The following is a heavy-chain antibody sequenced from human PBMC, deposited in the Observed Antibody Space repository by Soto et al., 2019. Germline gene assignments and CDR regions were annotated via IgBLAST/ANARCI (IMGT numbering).Heavy chain of an antibody. CDR3: VHPRSTVQIPPT. D-gene: IGHD4-17*01. CDR1: GFTFSIFS. J-gene: IGHJ5*02. V-gene: IGHV3-64D*06. CDR2: ISSNGDST. Sequence: WGSLRLSCSASGFTFSIFSMHWFRQAPGKGLEYVSGISSNGDSTYYADSVKGRFTISRDNSKNTLYLQMSSLRAVDTAVYYCVHPRSTVQIPPTWGQGTLVTVSS.